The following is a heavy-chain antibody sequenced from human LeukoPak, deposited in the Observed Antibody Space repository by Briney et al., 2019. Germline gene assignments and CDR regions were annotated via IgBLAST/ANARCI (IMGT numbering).Heavy chain of an antibody. V-gene: IGHV1-18*01. Sequence: ASVKVSCKASGYTFTSYGISWVRQAPGQGLEWMGWIQGRVTMTTDTSTSTAYMELRSLRSDDTAVYYCARVLLMGYWNDDHYWGQGTLVTVSS. CDR3: ARVLLMGYWNDDHY. CDR1: GYTFTSYG. J-gene: IGHJ4*02. D-gene: IGHD1-1*01.